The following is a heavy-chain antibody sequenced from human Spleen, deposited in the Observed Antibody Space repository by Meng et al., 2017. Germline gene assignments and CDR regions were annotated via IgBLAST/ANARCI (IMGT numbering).Heavy chain of an antibody. CDR2: IYYSGST. J-gene: IGHJ4*02. CDR3: VRENWKSTIDY. D-gene: IGHD1-1*01. Sequence: QVQLQESGPGLLKPSQTLSLTCTVSGGSISSGDYYWSWIRQPPGKGLEWIGYIYYSGSTYYNPSLKSRLTISVDTSKKQFSLRLTSVTAADTAVYYCVRENWKSTIDYSGQGTLVTVSS. CDR1: GGSISSGDYY. V-gene: IGHV4-30-4*01.